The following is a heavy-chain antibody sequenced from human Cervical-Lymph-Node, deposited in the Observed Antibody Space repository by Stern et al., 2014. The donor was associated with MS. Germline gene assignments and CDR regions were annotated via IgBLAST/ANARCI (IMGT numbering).Heavy chain of an antibody. Sequence: VQLVQSGSELKKPGASVKVSCKASGYSFTHFALNWVRHAPGQGLQWMGWINTNTGNPSYAQAFTGRFVFSLDTSVSTAYLQISSLKAEDTAVYCCARDPHDYGDRFDYWGQGTLVTVSS. CDR3: ARDPHDYGDRFDY. CDR2: INTNTGNP. V-gene: IGHV7-4-1*02. D-gene: IGHD4-17*01. J-gene: IGHJ4*02. CDR1: GYSFTHFA.